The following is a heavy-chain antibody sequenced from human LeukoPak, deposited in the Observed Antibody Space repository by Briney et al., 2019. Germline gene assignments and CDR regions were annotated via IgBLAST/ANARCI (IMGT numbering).Heavy chain of an antibody. CDR3: ARDLLAGSYYFDY. CDR1: GFTVSSNY. CDR2: IYSGGST. J-gene: IGHJ4*02. D-gene: IGHD3-10*01. V-gene: IGHV3-66*01. Sequence: PGGSLRLSCAASGFTVSSNYMSRVRQAPGKGLEWVSVIYSGGSTYYADSVKGRFTISRDNSKNTLYLQMNSLRAEDTAVYYCARDLLAGSYYFDYWGQGTLVTVSS.